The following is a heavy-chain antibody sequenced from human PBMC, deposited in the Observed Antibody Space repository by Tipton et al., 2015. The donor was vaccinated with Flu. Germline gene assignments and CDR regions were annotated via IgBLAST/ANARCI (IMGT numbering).Heavy chain of an antibody. CDR1: GFTFSSYG. CDR3: VRDSEMATMSPMAYYYYYGMDV. J-gene: IGHJ6*02. CDR2: IWYDGSNK. V-gene: IGHV3-33*01. D-gene: IGHD5-24*01. Sequence: SGFTFSSYGMHWVRQAPGKGLEWVAVIWYDGSNKYYADSVKGRFTISRDNSKNTLYLQMNSLRAEDTAVYYCVRDSEMATMSPMAYYYYYGMDVWGQGTTVTVSS.